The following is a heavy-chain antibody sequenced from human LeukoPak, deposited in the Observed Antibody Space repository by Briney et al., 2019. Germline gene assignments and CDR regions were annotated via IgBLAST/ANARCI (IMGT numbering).Heavy chain of an antibody. CDR1: GYTFTGYY. D-gene: IGHD3-9*01. CDR3: ATGGSLRYFDRLLSVSDY. J-gene: IGHJ4*02. Sequence: ASVKVSCKASGYTFTGYYMHWVRQAPGQGLEWMGWINPNSGGTNYAQKLQGRVTMTRDTSISTAYMELSRLRSDDTAVYYCATGGSLRYFDRLLSVSDYWGQGTLVTVSS. CDR2: INPNSGGT. V-gene: IGHV1-2*02.